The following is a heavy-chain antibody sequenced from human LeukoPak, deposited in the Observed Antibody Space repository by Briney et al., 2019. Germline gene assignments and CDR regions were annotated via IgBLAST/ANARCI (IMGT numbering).Heavy chain of an antibody. J-gene: IGHJ4*02. Sequence: ASVKVSCKASGYTFTGYYMHWVRQAPGQGLEWMGWINPNSGGTNYAQKFQGWVTMTRDTSISTAYMELSRLRSDDTAVYYCARAEFSGWYSLYLDYWGQGTLVTVSS. V-gene: IGHV1-2*04. CDR1: GYTFTGYY. CDR2: INPNSGGT. D-gene: IGHD6-19*01. CDR3: ARAEFSGWYSLYLDY.